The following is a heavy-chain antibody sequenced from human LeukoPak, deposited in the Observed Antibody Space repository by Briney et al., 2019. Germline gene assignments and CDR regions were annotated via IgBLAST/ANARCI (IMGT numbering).Heavy chain of an antibody. D-gene: IGHD1-26*01. Sequence: GGSLRLSCAASGFTFSNYGMHWVRQAPGKGLEWMTFIRYDGNNKYYADSVKGRFIMSRDNSKNTLYLQMNSLRAEDTAVYYCATTQYSGSYYFDYWGQGTLVTVSS. J-gene: IGHJ4*02. V-gene: IGHV3-30*02. CDR1: GFTFSNYG. CDR3: ATTQYSGSYYFDY. CDR2: IRYDGNNK.